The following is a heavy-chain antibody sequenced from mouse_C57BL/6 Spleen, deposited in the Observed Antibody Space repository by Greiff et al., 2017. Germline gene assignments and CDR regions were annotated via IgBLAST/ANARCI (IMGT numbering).Heavy chain of an antibody. V-gene: IGHV1-82*01. CDR3: ARSETVVATGAMDY. J-gene: IGHJ4*01. Sequence: QVQLKESGPELVKPGASVKISCKASCYAFSRSWMNWVKQRPGMGLDWIGRLYPGDGVTNSTGKFKGKATLTADKSSSTAYMQLSSLTSEDSAVYFCARSETVVATGAMDYWGQGTSGTVAS. D-gene: IGHD1-1*01. CDR2: LYPGDGVT. CDR1: CYAFSRSW.